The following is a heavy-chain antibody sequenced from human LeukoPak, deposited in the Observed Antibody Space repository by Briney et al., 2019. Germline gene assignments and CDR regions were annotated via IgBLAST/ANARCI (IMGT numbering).Heavy chain of an antibody. Sequence: ASVKVSCKVSGYTLTELSMRWVRQAPGKGLEWMGGFDPEDGETIYAQKFQGRVTMTEDTSTDTAYMELSSLRSEDTAVYYCATAPLLNYYGSGSYDYWGQGTLVTVSS. CDR3: ATAPLLNYYGSGSYDY. D-gene: IGHD3-10*01. J-gene: IGHJ4*02. CDR2: FDPEDGET. V-gene: IGHV1-24*01. CDR1: GYTLTELS.